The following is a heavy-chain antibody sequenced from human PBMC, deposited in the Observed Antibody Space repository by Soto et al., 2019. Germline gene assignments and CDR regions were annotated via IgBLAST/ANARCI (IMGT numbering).Heavy chain of an antibody. J-gene: IGHJ6*02. V-gene: IGHV1-69*06. CDR2: IIPIFGTA. CDR1: GGTFSSYA. D-gene: IGHD6-6*01. Sequence: ASVKVSCKASGGTFSSYAISWVRQAPGQGLEWMGGIIPIFGTANYAQKFQGRVTITADKSTSTAYMELSSLRSEDTAVYYCASSATRFSPSYYGMDVWGQGTTVTVS. CDR3: ASSATRFSPSYYGMDV.